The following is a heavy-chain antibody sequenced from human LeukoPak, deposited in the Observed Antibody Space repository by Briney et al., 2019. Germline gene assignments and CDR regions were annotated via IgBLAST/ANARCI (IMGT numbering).Heavy chain of an antibody. CDR1: GGSISSYY. J-gene: IGHJ3*02. CDR3: ARALVPYYDILTGYYKHPIDAFDI. CDR2: IYTSVST. D-gene: IGHD3-9*01. Sequence: SETLSLTCTVSGGSISSYYWSWIRQPAGKGLEWIGRIYTSVSTNYNPSFKSRVTMSVDTSKNQFSLKLSSVTAADTAVYYCARALVPYYDILTGYYKHPIDAFDIWGQGTKVTVSS. V-gene: IGHV4-4*07.